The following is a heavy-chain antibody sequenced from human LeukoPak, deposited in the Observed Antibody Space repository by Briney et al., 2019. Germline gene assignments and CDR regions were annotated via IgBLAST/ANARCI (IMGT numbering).Heavy chain of an antibody. D-gene: IGHD3-10*01. CDR2: IKTEGSGT. CDR1: GFTFSSYW. V-gene: IGHV3-74*01. J-gene: IGHJ4*02. CDR3: ARDPFGESTY. Sequence: PGGSLRLSCAASGFTFSSYWMHWVRQAPGEGLVWVSRIKTEGSGTSYADSVQGRFTISRDNGMNTLYLQMNSLRAEDTAVYYCARDPFGESTYWGRGILVTVSS.